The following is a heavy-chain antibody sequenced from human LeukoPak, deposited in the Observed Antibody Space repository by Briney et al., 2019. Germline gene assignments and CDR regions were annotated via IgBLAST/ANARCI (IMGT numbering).Heavy chain of an antibody. CDR3: ARGVGVVILKWFDP. J-gene: IGHJ5*02. V-gene: IGHV4-34*01. D-gene: IGHD3-3*01. CDR2: INHSGST. Sequence: SETLSLTCAVYGGSFSGYYWSWIRQPPGKGLEWIGEINHSGSTNYNPSLKSRVTISVDTSKNQFSLKLSSVTAADTAVYYCARGVGVVILKWFDPWGQGTLVTVSS. CDR1: GGSFSGYY.